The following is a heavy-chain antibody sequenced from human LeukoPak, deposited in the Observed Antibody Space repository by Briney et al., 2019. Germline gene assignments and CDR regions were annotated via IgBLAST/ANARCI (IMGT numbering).Heavy chain of an antibody. Sequence: SETLSLTCAVYGGSFSGYYWSWIRQPPGKGLEWIGEINHSGSTNYNPSPKSRVTISVDTSKNQFSLKLSSVTAADTAVYYCARYIAARPGSTYYFDYWGQGTLVTVSS. D-gene: IGHD6-6*01. CDR1: GGSFSGYY. V-gene: IGHV4-34*01. CDR2: INHSGST. CDR3: ARYIAARPGSTYYFDY. J-gene: IGHJ4*02.